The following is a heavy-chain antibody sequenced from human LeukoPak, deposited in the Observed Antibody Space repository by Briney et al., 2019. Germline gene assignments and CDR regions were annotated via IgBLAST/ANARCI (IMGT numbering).Heavy chain of an antibody. CDR2: ISSSGSTI. J-gene: IGHJ6*02. V-gene: IGHV3-11*01. CDR1: GFTFSDYY. Sequence: GGSLRLSCAASGFTFSDYYMSWIRQAPGKGLEWVSYISSSGSTIYYADSVKGRFTISRGNAKNSLYLQMNSLRAEDTAVYYCARSYGDYVRLDYYYGMDVWGQGTTVTVSS. CDR3: ARSYGDYVRLDYYYGMDV. D-gene: IGHD4-17*01.